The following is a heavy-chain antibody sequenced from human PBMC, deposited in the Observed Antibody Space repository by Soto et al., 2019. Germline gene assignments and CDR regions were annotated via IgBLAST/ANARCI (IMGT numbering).Heavy chain of an antibody. CDR3: ARCDILTLPFDY. D-gene: IGHD3-9*01. J-gene: IGHJ4*02. V-gene: IGHV3-30-3*01. CDR2: ISYDGSNK. CDR1: GFTFSSYA. Sequence: QVQLVESGGGVVQPGRSLRLSCAASGFTFSSYAMHWVRQAPGKGLEWVAVISYDGSNKYYADSVKGRFTISRDNSKNTLYLQMNSLRAEDTAVYYCARCDILTLPFDYWGQGTLVTVSS.